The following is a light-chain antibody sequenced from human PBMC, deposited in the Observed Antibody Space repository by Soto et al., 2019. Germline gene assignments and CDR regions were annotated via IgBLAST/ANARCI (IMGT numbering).Light chain of an antibody. J-gene: IGKJ1*01. CDR3: QQYNSYWT. V-gene: IGKV1-5*03. CDR1: QSVRSW. CDR2: KAS. Sequence: DIQMTQSPSTLSASVGDRVTITCRASQSVRSWLAWYQQKPGKAPKLLISKASSLESGVPSRFSGSGSGTEFTLTISSLQPDDFATYYCQQYNSYWTFGQGTKVEIK.